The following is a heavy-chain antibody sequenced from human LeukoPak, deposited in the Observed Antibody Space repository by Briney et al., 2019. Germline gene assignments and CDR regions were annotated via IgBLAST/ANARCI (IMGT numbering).Heavy chain of an antibody. CDR3: ARRGNREIFYYGSGSYHRYFDY. J-gene: IGHJ4*02. V-gene: IGHV4-59*12. CDR1: GGSISSYY. Sequence: SETLSLTCTVSGGSISSYYWSWIRQPPGKGLEWIGYIYYSGSTNYNPSLKSRVTISVDTSKNQFSLKLSSVTAADTAVYYCARRGNREIFYYGSGSYHRYFDYWGQGTLVTVSS. D-gene: IGHD3-10*01. CDR2: IYYSGST.